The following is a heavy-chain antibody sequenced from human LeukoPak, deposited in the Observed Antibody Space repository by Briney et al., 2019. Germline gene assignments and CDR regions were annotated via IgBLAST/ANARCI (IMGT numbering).Heavy chain of an antibody. Sequence: GGSLRLSCAASGFTVTSNYMTWVRQAPGKGLEWVSLISSGGTTYYADSVKGRFTISRDSSRNTLYLQMNSLRAEDTAVYYCARPRGAAAGTFGFDPWGQGTLVTVSS. CDR2: ISSGGTT. D-gene: IGHD6-13*01. J-gene: IGHJ5*02. CDR3: ARPRGAAAGTFGFDP. CDR1: GFTVTSNY. V-gene: IGHV3-53*05.